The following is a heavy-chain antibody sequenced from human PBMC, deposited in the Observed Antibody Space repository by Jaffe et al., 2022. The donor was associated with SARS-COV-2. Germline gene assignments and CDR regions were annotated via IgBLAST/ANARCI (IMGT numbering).Heavy chain of an antibody. Sequence: QVTLKESGPVLVKPTETLTLTCTVSGFSLSNARMGVSWIRQPPGKALEWLAHIFSNDEKSYSTSLKSRLTISKDTSKSQVVLTMTNMDPVDTATYYCARISAARPDLYGMDVWGQGTTVTVSS. D-gene: IGHD6-6*01. CDR2: IFSNDEK. V-gene: IGHV2-26*01. CDR1: GFSLSNARMG. J-gene: IGHJ6*02. CDR3: ARISAARPDLYGMDV.